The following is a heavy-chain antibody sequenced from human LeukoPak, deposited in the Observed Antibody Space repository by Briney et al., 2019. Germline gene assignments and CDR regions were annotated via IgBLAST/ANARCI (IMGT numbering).Heavy chain of an antibody. J-gene: IGHJ6*03. D-gene: IGHD5-12*01. CDR2: ISGSGGST. Sequence: PGGSLRLSCAASGFTFSSYAMSWVRQAPGKGLEWVSAISGSGGSTYYADSVKGRFTISRDNSKNTLYLQMNSLRAEDTAVYYCAKASGYDYMTNRRYYYYMDVWGKGTTVTVSS. CDR1: GFTFSSYA. CDR3: AKASGYDYMTNRRYYYYMDV. V-gene: IGHV3-23*01.